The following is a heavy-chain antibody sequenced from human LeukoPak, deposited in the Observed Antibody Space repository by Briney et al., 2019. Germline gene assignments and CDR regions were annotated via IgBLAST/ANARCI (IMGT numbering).Heavy chain of an antibody. CDR3: ARDSGRSATYFNY. J-gene: IGHJ4*02. V-gene: IGHV3-30*04. Sequence: GGSLTLSCAASGFTFSNFAMHWVRQAPGKGLEWVAGISYDAGKTYYADSVRGRFTISRDTSKNTLYLQMNGLRAEDTAVYYCARDSGRSATYFNYWGQGTLVTVSS. D-gene: IGHD3-10*01. CDR2: ISYDAGKT. CDR1: GFTFSNFA.